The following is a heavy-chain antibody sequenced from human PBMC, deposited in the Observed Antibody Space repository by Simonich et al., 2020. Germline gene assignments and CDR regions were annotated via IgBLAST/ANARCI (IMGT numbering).Heavy chain of an antibody. J-gene: IGHJ1*01. CDR3: AKDVAAAGTEYFQH. CDR1: GFTFDDYA. Sequence: EVQLVESGGGLVQPGRSLRLSCAASGFTFDDYAMHCVREAPGKWLGGVSGISWKSGSIGYADSVKGRFTISRDNAKNSLYLQMNSLRAEDTALYYCAKDVAAAGTEYFQHWGQGTLVTVSS. D-gene: IGHD6-13*01. CDR2: ISWKSGSI. V-gene: IGHV3-9*01.